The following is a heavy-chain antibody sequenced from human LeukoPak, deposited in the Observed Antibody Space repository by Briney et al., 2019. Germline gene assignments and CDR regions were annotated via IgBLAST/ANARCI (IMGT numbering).Heavy chain of an antibody. V-gene: IGHV3-48*04. CDR1: GFTFSSYS. Sequence: GGSLRLSCAASGFTFSSYSMNWVRQAPGKGLEWVSFISSSSSTIYYADSVKGRFTISRDNAKNTLYLQMNRLRAEDTAVYYCARDRCGSYSAIYYWGQGTLVTVSS. J-gene: IGHJ4*02. CDR2: ISSSSSTI. CDR3: ARDRCGSYSAIYY. D-gene: IGHD1-26*01.